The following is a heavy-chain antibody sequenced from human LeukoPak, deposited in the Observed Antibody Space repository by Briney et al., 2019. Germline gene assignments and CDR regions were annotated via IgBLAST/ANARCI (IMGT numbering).Heavy chain of an antibody. D-gene: IGHD3-10*01. Sequence: GGSLRLSCAASGFTFSSYAMSWVRLAPGKGLEWVSAISGSGGSTYYADSVKGRFTISRDNSKNALYLQMNSLRAEDTAVYYCAKDLYGSGSYYADYWGQGTLVTVSS. CDR1: GFTFSSYA. J-gene: IGHJ4*02. CDR2: ISGSGGST. CDR3: AKDLYGSGSYYADY. V-gene: IGHV3-23*01.